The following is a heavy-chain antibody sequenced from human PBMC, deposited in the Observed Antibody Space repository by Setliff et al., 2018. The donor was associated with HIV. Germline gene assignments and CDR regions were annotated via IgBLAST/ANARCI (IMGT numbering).Heavy chain of an antibody. D-gene: IGHD3-9*01. CDR3: ARDHYDIWTGYYRDYYYMDV. V-gene: IGHV1-18*01. CDR2: ISADSGNT. Sequence: ASVKVSCKASGYTFTRYGISWVRQALGQGLEWMGWISADSGNTNYAQKFQGRVTMTTDTSTSTAYMELGSLRSEDTAVYYCARDHYDIWTGYYRDYYYMDVWGKGTTVTVSS. CDR1: GYTFTRYG. J-gene: IGHJ6*03.